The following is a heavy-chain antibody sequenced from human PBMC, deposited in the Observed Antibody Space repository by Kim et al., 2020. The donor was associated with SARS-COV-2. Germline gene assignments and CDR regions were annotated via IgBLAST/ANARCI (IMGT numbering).Heavy chain of an antibody. CDR2: INPNSGST. V-gene: IGHV1-46*01. D-gene: IGHD3-22*01. J-gene: IGHJ4*02. CDR1: GYTFTTHY. Sequence: ASVKVSCKASGYTFTTHYIHWVRQAPGQGLEWMGIINPNSGSTTYAQKFQGRVTITRDTSTNTVYMEVSSLRSDDTAVYYCARGPPFHDTSGHYDYWGQGTLVTVSS. CDR3: ARGPPFHDTSGHYDY.